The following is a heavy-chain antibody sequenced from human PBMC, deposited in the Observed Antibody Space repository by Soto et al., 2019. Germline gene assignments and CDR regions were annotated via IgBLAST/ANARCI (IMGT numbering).Heavy chain of an antibody. Sequence: PSETLSLTCTVSGGSISSSSYYWGWIRQPPGKGLEWIGSIYYSGSTYYNPSLKSRVTISVDTSKNQFSLKLSSVTAADTAVFYCASRGISGGDSVGAFDIWGKGTMVTVSS. CDR3: ASRGISGGDSVGAFDI. V-gene: IGHV4-39*01. CDR1: GGSISSSSYY. J-gene: IGHJ3*02. CDR2: IYYSGST. D-gene: IGHD2-21*01.